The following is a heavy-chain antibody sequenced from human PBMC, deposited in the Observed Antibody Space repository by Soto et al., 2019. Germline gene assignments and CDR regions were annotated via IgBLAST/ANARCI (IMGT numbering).Heavy chain of an antibody. CDR1: GFTFSSYA. CDR3: VKGPLDDSGYDSGYFQH. J-gene: IGHJ1*01. D-gene: IGHD5-12*01. V-gene: IGHV3-64D*06. Sequence: LRLSCSASGFTFSSYAMHWVRQAPGKGLEYVPAISSNGGSTYYADSVKGRFTISRDNSKNTLYLQMSSLRAEDTAVYYCVKGPLDDSGYDSGYFQHWGQGTLVTVSS. CDR2: ISSNGGST.